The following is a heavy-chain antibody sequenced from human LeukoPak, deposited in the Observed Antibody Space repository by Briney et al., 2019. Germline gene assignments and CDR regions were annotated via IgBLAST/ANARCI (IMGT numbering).Heavy chain of an antibody. V-gene: IGHV1-2*02. CDR2: INPNSGAS. J-gene: IGHJ3*01. CDR1: GYSFTGHS. CDR3: AREGYSAYDLGTFDV. D-gene: IGHD5-12*01. Sequence: ASVKVSCKASGYSFTGHSIHWVRQAPGQGLGSMAWINPNSGASNCAQKVQGRVSMTRDTAITTVYLEVRGLTSEDTAIYYCAREGYSAYDLGTFDVWGQGTLVTVSS.